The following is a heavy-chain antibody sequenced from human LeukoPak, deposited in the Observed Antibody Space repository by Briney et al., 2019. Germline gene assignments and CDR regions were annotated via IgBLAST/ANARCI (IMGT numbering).Heavy chain of an antibody. V-gene: IGHV3-21*01. CDR1: GFTFSSYS. CDR3: ASSSGLDY. CDR2: ISSRSSYI. D-gene: IGHD5-12*01. J-gene: IGHJ4*02. Sequence: GGSLRLSCAASGFTFSSYSMNWVRQAPGKGLEWVSSISSRSSYIYYADSVKGRFTISRDNAKNSLYLQMNSLRAEDTAVYYCASSSGLDYWGQGTLVTVSS.